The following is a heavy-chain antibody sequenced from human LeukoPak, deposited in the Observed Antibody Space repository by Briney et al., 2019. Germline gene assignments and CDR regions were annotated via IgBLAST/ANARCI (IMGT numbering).Heavy chain of an antibody. D-gene: IGHD2/OR15-2a*01. V-gene: IGHV1-2*02. CDR3: ARARPLKSSIGGGNWFDP. Sequence: ASVNLSCKASGYTFTGYYIHWVRQAPAQGREGMGWSNSNSCGTDYAQKFQGRVTKTRDMSISTADIAVGGLSSDDPAVYYCARARPLKSSIGGGNWFDPWGQGTLVTVSS. J-gene: IGHJ5*02. CDR2: SNSNSCGT. CDR1: GYTFTGYY.